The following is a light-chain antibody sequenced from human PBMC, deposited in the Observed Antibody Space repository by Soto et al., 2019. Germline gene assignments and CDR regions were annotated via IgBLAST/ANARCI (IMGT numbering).Light chain of an antibody. CDR3: QQSYSTPLT. CDR2: AAS. V-gene: IGKV1-39*01. CDR1: QSISSY. J-gene: IGKJ4*01. Sequence: DIQMTQSPSSLSASVGDRVTITCRASQSISSYLNWYQQKPGKAPKLLIYAASSLQRGVPSRFSGSGSGTDFTLTISSLQPEDFATYQCQQSYSTPLTFGGGPKVEIK.